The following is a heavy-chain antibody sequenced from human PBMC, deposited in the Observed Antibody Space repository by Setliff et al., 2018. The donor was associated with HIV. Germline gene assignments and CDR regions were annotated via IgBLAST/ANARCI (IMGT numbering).Heavy chain of an antibody. Sequence: GESLKISCKGSGYSFTSYWIAWVRQMPGKGLEWMGIIHPGDSDIRYSPSFQGQVTISADKSSSTANLQWSSLKASDTAMYYCANSHSAYFVDAFDIWGQGTMVTVSS. V-gene: IGHV5-51*01. CDR1: GYSFTSYW. CDR2: IHPGDSDI. CDR3: ANSHSAYFVDAFDI. D-gene: IGHD3-22*01. J-gene: IGHJ3*02.